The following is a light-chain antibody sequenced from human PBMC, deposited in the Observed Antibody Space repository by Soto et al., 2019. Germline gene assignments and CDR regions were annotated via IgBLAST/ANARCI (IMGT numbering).Light chain of an antibody. CDR1: SSDVGAYIF. CDR3: SIYAGGNNVI. J-gene: IGLJ2*01. Sequence: QSALTQPPSASGSPGQSVAISCTGTSSDVGAYIFVSWYQQHPGKAPKLMIYEVSKRPSGVPDRFSGSKSGNTASLTVSGLQAEDEADYYSSIYAGGNNVIFGGGTKLTVL. V-gene: IGLV2-8*01. CDR2: EVS.